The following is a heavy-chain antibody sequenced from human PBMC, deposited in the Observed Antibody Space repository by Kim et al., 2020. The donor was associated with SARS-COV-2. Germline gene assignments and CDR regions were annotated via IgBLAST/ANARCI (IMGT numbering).Heavy chain of an antibody. V-gene: IGHV3-74*01. Sequence: GGSLRLSCAASGFTFSSYWMHWVRQAPGKGLVWVSRINSDGSSTSYADSVKGRFTISRDNAKNTLYLQMNSLIAEDTAVYYCARYLSGYAERVYGMDVWGQGTTVTVSS. D-gene: IGHD5-12*01. CDR1: GFTFSSYW. CDR2: INSDGSST. J-gene: IGHJ6*02. CDR3: ARYLSGYAERVYGMDV.